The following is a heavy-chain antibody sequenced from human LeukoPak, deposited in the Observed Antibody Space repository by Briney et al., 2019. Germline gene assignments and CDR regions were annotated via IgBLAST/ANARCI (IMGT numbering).Heavy chain of an antibody. CDR1: GGSISSYY. Sequence: SETLSLTCTVSGGSISSYYWSWIRQPPGKGLEWIGYISYTGSTNYNPSLKSRVTISVDTSKNQFSLKLSSVTAADTAVYYCARSRGRVGAPAAYYYYMDVWGKGTTVTVSS. V-gene: IGHV4-59*08. J-gene: IGHJ6*03. D-gene: IGHD1-26*01. CDR3: ARSRGRVGAPAAYYYYMDV. CDR2: ISYTGST.